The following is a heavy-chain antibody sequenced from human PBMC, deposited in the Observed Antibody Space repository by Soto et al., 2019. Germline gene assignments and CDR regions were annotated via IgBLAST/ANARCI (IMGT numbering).Heavy chain of an antibody. CDR3: ATHENLGSTSCYFQECRLHAFDI. Sequence: QVQLVQSGAEVKKPGASVKVSCKVSGYTLTELSMHWVRQAPGKGLEWMGGFDPEDGETIYAQKFQGRVTMTEDTSTDTAYMELSSLRSEDTAVYYCATHENLGSTSCYFQECRLHAFDIWGHGTMVTVSS. CDR1: GYTLTELS. J-gene: IGHJ3*02. V-gene: IGHV1-24*01. D-gene: IGHD2-2*01. CDR2: FDPEDGET.